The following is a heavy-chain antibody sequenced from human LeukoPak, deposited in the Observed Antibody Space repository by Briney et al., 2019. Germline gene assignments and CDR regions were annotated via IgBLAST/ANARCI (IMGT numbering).Heavy chain of an antibody. J-gene: IGHJ6*03. CDR2: INPNTGAT. CDR3: ARVPGTSFYYYYMDV. V-gene: IGHV1-2*02. CDR1: GYTFTAYY. Sequence: ASVKVSCKASGYTFTAYYIHWVRQAPGQGLEWMGWINPNTGATNFAPKFQGRFTVTRDPSISQAYLELSSLESDDTAIYYCARVPGTSFYYYYMDVWGRGTTVTVSS. D-gene: IGHD3-3*01.